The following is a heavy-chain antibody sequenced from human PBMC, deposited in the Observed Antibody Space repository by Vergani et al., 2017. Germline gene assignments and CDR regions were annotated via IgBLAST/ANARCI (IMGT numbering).Heavy chain of an antibody. J-gene: IGHJ4*02. CDR1: GYTLTELS. CDR3: ATDRMLIFGVAPTFDY. Sequence: QVQLVQSGAEVKKPGASVKVSCKVSGYTLTELSMHWVRQAPGKVLGWMGGFDPEDGETIYAQKFQGRVTMTEDTSTDTAYMELRSLGSEETAVYYCATDRMLIFGVAPTFDYWGQGTLVTVSS. D-gene: IGHD3-3*01. CDR2: FDPEDGET. V-gene: IGHV1-24*01.